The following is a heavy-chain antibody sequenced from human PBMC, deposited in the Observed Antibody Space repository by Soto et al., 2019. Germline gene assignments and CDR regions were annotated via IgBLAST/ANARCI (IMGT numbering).Heavy chain of an antibody. CDR2: ISGSAGRT. V-gene: IGHV3-23*01. Sequence: PGGSLRLSCAASGFTFSTYAMSWVRQAPGRGLEWVSLISGSAGRTYYGDSVKGRFTISRDNSRNTVYLQMNSLRAEDTALYYCAKVGLYYDRTGYYYFDYWGQGMLVTVSS. J-gene: IGHJ4*02. CDR1: GFTFSTYA. CDR3: AKVGLYYDRTGYYYFDY. D-gene: IGHD3-22*01.